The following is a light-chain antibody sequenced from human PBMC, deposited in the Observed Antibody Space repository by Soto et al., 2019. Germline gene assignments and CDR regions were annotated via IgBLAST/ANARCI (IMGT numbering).Light chain of an antibody. J-gene: IGKJ4*01. CDR3: QQFNDYPLT. CDR2: DAS. V-gene: IGKV1D-13*01. Sequence: AIQLTQSPSSLSASVGDRVTITCRASQGISSALAWYQQKPGEAPKLLIYDASTLESGVPSRFSARGSGTDFTLTISGLQPEDSEAYYCQQFNDYPLTFGGGTKVEI. CDR1: QGISSA.